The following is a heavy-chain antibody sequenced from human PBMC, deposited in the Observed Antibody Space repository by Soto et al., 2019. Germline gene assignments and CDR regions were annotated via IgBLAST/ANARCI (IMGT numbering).Heavy chain of an antibody. D-gene: IGHD3-10*01. Sequence: QVQLVQSGAEVKKPGSSVKVSCKASGGTFSSYAISWVRQAPGQGLEWMGGIIPIFGTANYAQKFQGRVTITANKSTSTAYMELSSLRSEDTAVYYCARSRTHVRYYYGPGWGMDVWGQGTTVTVSS. CDR1: GGTFSSYA. J-gene: IGHJ6*02. CDR3: ARSRTHVRYYYGPGWGMDV. CDR2: IIPIFGTA. V-gene: IGHV1-69*06.